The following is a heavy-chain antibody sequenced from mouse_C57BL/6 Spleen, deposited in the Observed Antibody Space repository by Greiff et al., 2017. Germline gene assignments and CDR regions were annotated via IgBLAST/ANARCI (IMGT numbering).Heavy chain of an antibody. CDR3: ARVAYYSNYFDG. Sequence: EVQLQQSGPGMVKPSQSLSLTCTVTGYSITSGYDWHWIRHFPGNKLEWMGYISYSGSTNSNPSLKSRISITHDTSKNHFFLKLNSVTTEDTATYYCARVAYYSNYFDGGGTGTTVTVSS. V-gene: IGHV3-1*01. J-gene: IGHJ1*03. CDR1: GYSITSGYD. D-gene: IGHD2-5*01. CDR2: ISYSGST.